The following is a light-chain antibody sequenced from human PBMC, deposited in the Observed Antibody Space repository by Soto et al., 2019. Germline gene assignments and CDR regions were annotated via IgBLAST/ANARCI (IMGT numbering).Light chain of an antibody. J-gene: IGKJ1*01. Sequence: DIQMTQSPSTLSASVGDRVTITCRASQSISVWLAWYQQKPGKAPKLVIYKSSTLESGVPSRFRGSGSGTEFTLTISRLKPGDFAAYYCQQYYSFCAFGQGAKVEIK. CDR1: QSISVW. CDR3: QQYYSFCA. CDR2: KSS. V-gene: IGKV1-5*03.